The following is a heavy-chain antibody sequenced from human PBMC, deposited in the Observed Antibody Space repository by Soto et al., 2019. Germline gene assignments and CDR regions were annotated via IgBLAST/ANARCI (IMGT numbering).Heavy chain of an antibody. CDR1: GFTFSDYY. V-gene: IGHV3-11*06. J-gene: IGHJ4*02. Sequence: QVQLVESGGGLVKPGGSLRLACAASGFTFSDYYMSWVRQAPGKGLEWVSFISLGDSYKKTADSVKGRFTISRDNAQNALYLQMNSLRAEDTGLYYCVRESRTDEHGYDARGYYFDYWGQGTLVTVSS. D-gene: IGHD5-12*01. CDR2: ISLGDSYK. CDR3: VRESRTDEHGYDARGYYFDY.